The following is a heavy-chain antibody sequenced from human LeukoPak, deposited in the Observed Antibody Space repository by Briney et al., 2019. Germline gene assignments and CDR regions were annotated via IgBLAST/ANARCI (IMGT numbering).Heavy chain of an antibody. Sequence: SQTLSLTCTVSGGSISSGGYYWSWIRQHPGKGLEWIGYIYYSGSTYYNPSLKGRVTISVDTSKNQFSLKLSSVTAADTAVYYCARAGDGYTSFDYWGQGTLVTVSS. J-gene: IGHJ4*02. CDR1: GGSISSGGYY. CDR2: IYYSGST. V-gene: IGHV4-31*03. CDR3: ARAGDGYTSFDY. D-gene: IGHD5-24*01.